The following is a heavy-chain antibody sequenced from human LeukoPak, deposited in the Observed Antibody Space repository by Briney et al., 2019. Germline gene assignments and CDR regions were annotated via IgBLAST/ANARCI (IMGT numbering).Heavy chain of an antibody. Sequence: SVKVSCKASGYTFTGYYMHWVRQAPGQGLEWMGRINPNSGGTNYAQKFQGRVTMTRDTSISTAYMELSRLRSDDTAVYYCARVAKDTGNWFDPWGQGTLVTVSS. CDR2: INPNSGGT. CDR3: ARVAKDTGNWFDP. CDR1: GYTFTGYY. V-gene: IGHV1-2*06. D-gene: IGHD5-18*01. J-gene: IGHJ5*02.